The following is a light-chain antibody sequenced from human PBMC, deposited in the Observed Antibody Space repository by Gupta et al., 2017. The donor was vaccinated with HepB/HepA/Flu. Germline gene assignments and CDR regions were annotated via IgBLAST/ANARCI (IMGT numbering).Light chain of an antibody. CDR2: DNR. V-gene: IGLV1-40*01. J-gene: IGLJ3*02. CDR1: GFNIGAGYE. CDR3: QSYDRSLSGWV. Sequence: QSVLPHPPSASGAPGQWVTISCTGSGFNIGAGYEVHWYQQLPGKAPKLLIFDNRRRPSGVPERFSGSKSGTSASLAITGLQAEDEADYYCQSYDRSLSGWVFGGGTKVTVL.